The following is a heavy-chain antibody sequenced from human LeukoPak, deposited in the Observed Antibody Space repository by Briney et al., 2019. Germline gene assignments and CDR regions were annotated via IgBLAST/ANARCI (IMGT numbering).Heavy chain of an antibody. V-gene: IGHV3-7*01. CDR1: GFTFSNYW. Sequence: PGGSLRLSCAASGFTFSNYWMTWVRQAPGKGLEWVANIKQDGSEKNYVDSVKGRFTISRDNAQNSLYLQMNSLRAEDTVVYYCASTATCSFWGQGTMVTVSS. J-gene: IGHJ3*01. CDR2: IKQDGSEK. CDR3: ASTATCSF. D-gene: IGHD2-2*01.